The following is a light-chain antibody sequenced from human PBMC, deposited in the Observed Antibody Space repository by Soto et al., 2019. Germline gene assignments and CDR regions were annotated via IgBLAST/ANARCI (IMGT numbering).Light chain of an antibody. CDR2: RIS. V-gene: IGKV2-24*01. CDR3: LQVSHFPWT. CDR1: QSLVHSDGNTY. J-gene: IGKJ1*01. Sequence: DIVLTQTPLSSPVTLVQPASISCRSSQSLVHSDGNTYLSWLHQRPGQSPRLLIYRISDRFSGVPERFSGSGAGTDFTLKISRVEAEDVGIYYCLQVSHFPWTFGQGTKVEIK.